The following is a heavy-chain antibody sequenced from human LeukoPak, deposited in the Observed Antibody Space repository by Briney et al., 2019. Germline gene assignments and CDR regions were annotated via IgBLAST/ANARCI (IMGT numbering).Heavy chain of an antibody. Sequence: SETLSLTCAVYGGSFTYYHWSWVRQPPGKRLEWIGQISHIGTTKYNPSLNSRVTMSVDTSKKQFSLKLTSVTAADTAIYYCARGVPGFWGQGTLVTVSS. CDR1: GGSFTYYH. V-gene: IGHV4-34*01. CDR2: ISHIGTT. D-gene: IGHD3-10*02. CDR3: ARGVPGF. J-gene: IGHJ4*02.